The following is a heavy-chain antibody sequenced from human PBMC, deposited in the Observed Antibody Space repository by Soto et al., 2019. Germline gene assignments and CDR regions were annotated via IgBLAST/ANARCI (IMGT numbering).Heavy chain of an antibody. CDR2: ISAHNGNT. Sequence: QAHLVQSGAEVKKPGASVKVSCKCSGYTFTSYGITWVRQAPGQGLEWMGWISAHNGNTDYAQKLQGRVTVTRDTSTSTAYTELRSLRSDDTAVYYCARGRYGDYWGQGALVTVSS. D-gene: IGHD1-1*01. CDR3: ARGRYGDY. V-gene: IGHV1-18*01. CDR1: GYTFTSYG. J-gene: IGHJ4*02.